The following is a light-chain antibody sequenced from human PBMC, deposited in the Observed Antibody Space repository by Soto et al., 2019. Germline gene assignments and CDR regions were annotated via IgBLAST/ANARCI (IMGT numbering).Light chain of an antibody. CDR3: KQYNSYTLT. CDR2: GAS. CDR1: QSVSSN. J-gene: IGKJ4*01. Sequence: EIVMTQSPATLSVSPGERATLSCRASQSVSSNLAWYQQKPGQAPRLLMYGASTRATGIPARFSGSGSGTEFTFTISILQSEDFATYYCKQYNSYTLTFGGGTKVDIK. V-gene: IGKV3-15*01.